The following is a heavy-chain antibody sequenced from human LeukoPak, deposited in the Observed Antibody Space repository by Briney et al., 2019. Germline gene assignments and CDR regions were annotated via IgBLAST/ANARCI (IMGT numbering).Heavy chain of an antibody. CDR1: GYTFTGYY. Sequence: ASVKVSCKASGYTFTGYYMHWVRQAPGQGLEWTGWINPNSGGTNYAQKFQGRVTMTRDTSISTAYMELSRLRSDDTAVYYCARGTGTPYNWFDPWGQGTLVTVSS. V-gene: IGHV1-2*02. J-gene: IGHJ5*02. CDR2: INPNSGGT. D-gene: IGHD1-7*01. CDR3: ARGTGTPYNWFDP.